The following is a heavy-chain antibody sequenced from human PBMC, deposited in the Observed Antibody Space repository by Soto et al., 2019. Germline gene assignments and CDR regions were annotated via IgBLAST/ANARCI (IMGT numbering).Heavy chain of an antibody. CDR2: ITWNSATI. CDR3: AKDRWARDSIDV. Sequence: GGSLRLSCAASGFTFDEYGMHWVRQGPGKGLEWVSGITWNSATIGYAASVKGRFTISRDNAKNSLYLQMSSLTTEDTAVYYCAKDRWARDSIDVWGQGTTVTVSS. J-gene: IGHJ6*02. CDR1: GFTFDEYG. V-gene: IGHV3-9*01.